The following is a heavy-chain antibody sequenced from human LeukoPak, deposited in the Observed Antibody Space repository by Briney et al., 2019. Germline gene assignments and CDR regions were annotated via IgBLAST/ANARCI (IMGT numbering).Heavy chain of an antibody. CDR3: ARVGSGGSGSYLYNWFDP. V-gene: IGHV4-39*01. CDR2: IYYSGST. J-gene: IGHJ5*02. Sequence: SETLSLTCTVSGGSISSSSYYWGWIRQPPGKGLEWIGSIYYSGSTYYNPSLKSRVTISVDTSKNQFSLKLSSVTAADTAVYYCARVGSGGSGSYLYNWFDPWGQGTLVTVSS. CDR1: GGSISSSSYY. D-gene: IGHD3-10*01.